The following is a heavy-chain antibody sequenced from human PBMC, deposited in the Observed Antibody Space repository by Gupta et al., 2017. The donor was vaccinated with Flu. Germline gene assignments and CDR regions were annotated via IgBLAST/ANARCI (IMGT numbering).Heavy chain of an antibody. V-gene: IGHV3-30*18. D-gene: IGHD3-3*02. J-gene: IGHJ6*02. CDR1: GFTFSSYG. CDR3: AKDVVYEGMFGVVTNYGMDV. Sequence: QVQLVESGGGVVQPGRSLRLSCAASGFTFSSYGMPWVRQAPGKGLEWVAVISYDGSNKYYADSVKGRFTISRDNSKNTLYLQMNSLRAEDTAVYYCAKDVVYEGMFGVVTNYGMDVWGQGTTVTVSS. CDR2: ISYDGSNK.